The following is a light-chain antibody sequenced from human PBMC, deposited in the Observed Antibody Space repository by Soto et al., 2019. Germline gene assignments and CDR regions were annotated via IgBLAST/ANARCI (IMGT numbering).Light chain of an antibody. CDR1: SSDVGGYNY. CDR2: DVS. Sequence: QSVLTQPASVSGSPGQSITISCTGTSSDVGGYNYVSWYQQHPGKAPKLIIYDVSNRPSGISNRFSGSKSGNTASLTISGLQAEDEADYHCSSYTSSSTAVFGGGTKLTFL. J-gene: IGLJ2*01. V-gene: IGLV2-14*01. CDR3: SSYTSSSTAV.